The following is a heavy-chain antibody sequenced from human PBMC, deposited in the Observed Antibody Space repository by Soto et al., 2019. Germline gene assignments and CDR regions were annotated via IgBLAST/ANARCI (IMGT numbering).Heavy chain of an antibody. CDR2: ISYDGSNK. J-gene: IGHJ4*02. CDR3: AKDHEVGASLTPFDY. Sequence: GGSLRLSCAASGFTFSSYGMHWVRQAPGKGLEWVAVISYDGSNKYYADSVKGRFTISRDNSKNTLYLQMNSLRAEDTAVYYCAKDHEVGASLTPFDYWGQGTLVTVSS. CDR1: GFTFSSYG. D-gene: IGHD1-26*01. V-gene: IGHV3-30*18.